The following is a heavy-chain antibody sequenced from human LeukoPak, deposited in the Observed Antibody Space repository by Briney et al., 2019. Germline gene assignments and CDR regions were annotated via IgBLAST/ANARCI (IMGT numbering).Heavy chain of an antibody. J-gene: IGHJ6*03. CDR1: GFTVSSNY. CDR3: AAVVGATRAVAYYYYMDV. V-gene: IGHV3-66*02. D-gene: IGHD1-26*01. Sequence: GGYLRLSCAASGFTVSSNYMSWVRQAPGKGLEWVSVIYSGGSTYYADSVKGRFTISRDNSKNTLYLQMNSLRAEDTAVYYCAAVVGATRAVAYYYYMDVWGKGTTVTVSS. CDR2: IYSGGST.